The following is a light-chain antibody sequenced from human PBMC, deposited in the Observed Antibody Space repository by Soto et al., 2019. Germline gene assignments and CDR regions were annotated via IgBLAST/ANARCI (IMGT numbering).Light chain of an antibody. CDR1: SSDIGGSNF. Sequence: QSALTQPASVSGSPGQSITISCTGTSSDIGGSNFVSWYQQHPGKATKLIIYDVSNRPSGVSDRFSGSNSSNTASLTISGLQAEDEADYYCSSYTTSSTTVFGGGTKLTVL. V-gene: IGLV2-14*01. CDR3: SSYTTSSTTV. CDR2: DVS. J-gene: IGLJ2*01.